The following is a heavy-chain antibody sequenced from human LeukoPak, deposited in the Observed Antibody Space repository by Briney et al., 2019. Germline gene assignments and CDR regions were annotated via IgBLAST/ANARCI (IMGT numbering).Heavy chain of an antibody. D-gene: IGHD1-26*01. CDR1: GFTSSNYG. J-gene: IGHJ4*02. Sequence: HPGGSLRLSCAASGFTSSNYGMNWVRQAPGKGLEWVSGITRSGGTTYYADFVKGRFTISRDNAKNTLYLQMNSLRAEDTAVYYCASLGRSFDYWGQGTLVTVSS. CDR2: ITRSGGTT. V-gene: IGHV3-23*01. CDR3: ASLGRSFDY.